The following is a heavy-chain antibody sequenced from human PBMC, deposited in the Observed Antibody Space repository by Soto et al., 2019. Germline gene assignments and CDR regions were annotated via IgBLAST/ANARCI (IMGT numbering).Heavy chain of an antibody. Sequence: EVQLLESGGGLVQPGGSLRLSCAASGFTFSSYAMSWVRQAPGKGLEWVSAISGGGGSAYYADSVKGRFTISRDNSKNTLYLQMNSLRVEDTAVYYCAKDPSRSTTNRHFDYWGQGPLVAVSS. CDR1: GFTFSSYA. CDR3: AKDPSRSTTNRHFDY. V-gene: IGHV3-23*01. J-gene: IGHJ4*02. D-gene: IGHD2-2*01. CDR2: ISGGGGSA.